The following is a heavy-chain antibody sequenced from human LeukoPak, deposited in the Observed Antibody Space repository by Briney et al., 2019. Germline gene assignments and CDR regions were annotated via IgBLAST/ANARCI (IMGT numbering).Heavy chain of an antibody. CDR1: GFTFASYG. Sequence: GGSLRLSCAASGFTFASYGMSWVRQAPGKGLEWVSAISGSGGSTYYADSVKGRFTISRDNSKNTLYLQMNSLRAEDTAVYYCAKDGGSGSYQPHDYWGPGTLVTVSS. CDR2: ISGSGGST. D-gene: IGHD3-10*01. V-gene: IGHV3-23*01. CDR3: AKDGGSGSYQPHDY. J-gene: IGHJ4*02.